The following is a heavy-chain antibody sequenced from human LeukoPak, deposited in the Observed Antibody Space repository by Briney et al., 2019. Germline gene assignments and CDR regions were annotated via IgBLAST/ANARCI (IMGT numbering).Heavy chain of an antibody. V-gene: IGHV3-21*05. CDR2: ISRSSSEI. Sequence: GGSLRLSCAASGFTLSSHTMNWVRQAPGKGLEWVSDISRSSSEIHYADSVKGRFTISRDNSKNTLYLQMNSLRAEDTAVYYCAKDLALVIIDWGQGTLVTVSS. CDR3: AKDLALVIID. J-gene: IGHJ4*02. D-gene: IGHD3-9*01. CDR1: GFTLSSHT.